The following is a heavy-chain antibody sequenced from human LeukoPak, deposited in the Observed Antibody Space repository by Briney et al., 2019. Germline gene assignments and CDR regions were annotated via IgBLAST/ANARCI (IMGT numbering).Heavy chain of an antibody. Sequence: PSETLSLTCTVSGGSISSSSYHWGWIRQPPGKGLEWIWTIYYSGSTYYNPSLKGRITLSVDTSKNQFSLKLTSVTAADTAVYYCANSRGVIVTIDYWGEGTLVTVTS. CDR2: IYYSGST. CDR3: ANSRGVIVTIDY. J-gene: IGHJ4*02. V-gene: IGHV4-39*01. D-gene: IGHD3-16*02. CDR1: GGSISSSSYH.